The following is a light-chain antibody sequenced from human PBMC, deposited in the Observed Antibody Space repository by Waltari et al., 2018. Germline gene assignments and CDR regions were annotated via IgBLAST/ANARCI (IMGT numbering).Light chain of an antibody. CDR3: QHHNSHPWT. CDR1: QTISSY. CDR2: AAS. J-gene: IGKJ1*01. V-gene: IGKV1-17*03. Sequence: DIQMTQSPSSLSASVGDRVTITCRASQTISSYLAWYQQKPGKVPKLLIYAASSLESGVPSRFSGSGSGTEFTLTISSLQPEDFAAYYCQHHNSHPWTFGQGTKVEIK.